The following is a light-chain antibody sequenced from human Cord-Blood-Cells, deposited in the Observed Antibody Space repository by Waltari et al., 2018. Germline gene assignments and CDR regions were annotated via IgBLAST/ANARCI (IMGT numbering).Light chain of an antibody. CDR3: QQRSNWPPLT. CDR1: QSVSSY. Sequence: VLTQSPATLSLSPGERASLSCRASQSVSSYLAWYQQKPGQAPRLLIYDASNRATGIPARFSGSGSGTDFTLTISSLEPEDFAVYYCQQRSNWPPLTFGGGTKVEIK. J-gene: IGKJ4*01. CDR2: DAS. V-gene: IGKV3-11*01.